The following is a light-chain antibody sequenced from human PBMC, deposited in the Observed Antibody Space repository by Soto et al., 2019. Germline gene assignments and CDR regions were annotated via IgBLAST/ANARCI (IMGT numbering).Light chain of an antibody. V-gene: IGLV1-51*01. J-gene: IGLJ1*01. Sequence: QSVLTQPPSVSAAPGQQVTISCSGSSSNIGNNYVAWYRQLPGTAPKLLIFDSDKRPSGIPDRFSGSKSGTSATLGITGLQTGDEADYYCGTWDSSLSADVFGTGTKLTVL. CDR2: DSD. CDR1: SSNIGNNY. CDR3: GTWDSSLSADV.